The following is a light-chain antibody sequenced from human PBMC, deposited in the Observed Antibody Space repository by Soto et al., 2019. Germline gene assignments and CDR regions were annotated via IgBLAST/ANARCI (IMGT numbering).Light chain of an antibody. J-gene: IGKJ1*01. V-gene: IGKV3-20*01. Sequence: EIVLTQSPGTLSLSPGERATLSCRASQSVSSTYLAWYQQNPGQAPRLLIYGASSRATGIPDRFSGSGSGTDFPLTISERGPEDLAVSYCQSYGTFGQGTKVDNK. CDR2: GAS. CDR1: QSVSSTY. CDR3: QSYGT.